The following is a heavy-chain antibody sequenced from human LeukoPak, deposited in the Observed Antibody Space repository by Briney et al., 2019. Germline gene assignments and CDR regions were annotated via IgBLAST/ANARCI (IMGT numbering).Heavy chain of an antibody. CDR2: VYSGVNA. CDR3: AREKSGTLTRAYYYIDV. CDR1: GDSMHSYY. Sequence: SEALSLTCTVSGDSMHSYYWSWIRQSPEKGLEWIGRVYSGVNAYYNPPLQSRVTISVDKSNNQFSLDLTSVTAADTALYYCAREKSGTLTRAYYYIDVWGKGITVTVSS. D-gene: IGHD1-26*01. J-gene: IGHJ6*03. V-gene: IGHV4-4*07.